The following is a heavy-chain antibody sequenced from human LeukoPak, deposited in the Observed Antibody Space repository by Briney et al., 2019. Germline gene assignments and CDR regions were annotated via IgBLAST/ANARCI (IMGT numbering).Heavy chain of an antibody. D-gene: IGHD3-10*01. CDR1: GGSISSGGYY. CDR2: IYYSVST. V-gene: IGHV4-31*03. J-gene: IGHJ4*02. Sequence: SQTPSLPCTVSGGSISSGGYYWSWIRRHPGTGLEWIGYIYYSVSTYYNPSLKSRVTISVDPSKNQFSLKLSSVTAADTAVYYCARDRGRMVRGVIDYWGQGTLVTVSS. CDR3: ARDRGRMVRGVIDY.